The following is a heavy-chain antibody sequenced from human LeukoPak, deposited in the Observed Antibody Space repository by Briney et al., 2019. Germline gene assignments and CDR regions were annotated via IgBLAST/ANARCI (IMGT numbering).Heavy chain of an antibody. CDR2: ISWNSGSI. CDR1: GLTFDDYA. V-gene: IGHV3-9*01. J-gene: IGHJ4*02. D-gene: IGHD6-19*01. Sequence: GRSLRLSCAASGLTFDDYAMHWVRQAPGKGLEWVSGISWNSGSIGYADSVKGRFTISRDNAKNSLYLQMNSLRAEDTALYYCAKEAVAGAIDYWGQGTLVTVSS. CDR3: AKEAVAGAIDY.